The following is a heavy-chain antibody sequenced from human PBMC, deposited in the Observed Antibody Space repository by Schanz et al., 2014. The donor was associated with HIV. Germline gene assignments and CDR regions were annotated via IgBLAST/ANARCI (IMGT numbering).Heavy chain of an antibody. CDR1: GFTFSTYS. Sequence: EVQLVESGGGLVKPGGSLRLSCAGSGFTFSTYSMNWVRRAPGKGLEWVSAISSGNRYIYYADSVKGRFTISRDNSKNTLYLQMNSLRAEDTAVYYCTKDRTWNYYDSSGYPYYFDYWGQGTLVTVSS. V-gene: IGHV3-21*01. D-gene: IGHD3-22*01. J-gene: IGHJ4*02. CDR3: TKDRTWNYYDSSGYPYYFDY. CDR2: ISSGNRYI.